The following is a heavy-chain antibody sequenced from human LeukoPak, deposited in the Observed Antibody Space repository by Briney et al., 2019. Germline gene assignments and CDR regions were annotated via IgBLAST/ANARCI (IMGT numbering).Heavy chain of an antibody. CDR2: ISSSSSYI. J-gene: IGHJ4*02. V-gene: IGHV3-21*01. CDR3: ARGSRLPRAHFDY. Sequence: GGSLRLSCAASGFTFSSYSMNWVRQAPGKGLEWVSSISSSSSYIYYADSVKGRFTISRDNAKNSLYLQMNSLRAEDTAVYYCARGSRLPRAHFDYWGQGTLVTVSS. D-gene: IGHD5/OR15-5a*01. CDR1: GFTFSSYS.